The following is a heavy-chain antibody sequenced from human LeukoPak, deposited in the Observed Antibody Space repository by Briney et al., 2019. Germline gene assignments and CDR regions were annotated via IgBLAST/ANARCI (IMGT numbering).Heavy chain of an antibody. J-gene: IGHJ2*01. CDR1: IGSISSSSYY. D-gene: IGHD4-17*01. V-gene: IGHV4-39*01. CDR3: ARHGPLTTIHWYFDL. CDR2: IYYSGST. Sequence: PSEALSLTCTVSIGSISSSSYYWGWLRQPPGKGLEWTGSIYYSGSTYYNPSLKSRVTISVDTSKNQFSLKLSSVTAADTAVYYCARHGPLTTIHWYFDLWGRGTLVTVSS.